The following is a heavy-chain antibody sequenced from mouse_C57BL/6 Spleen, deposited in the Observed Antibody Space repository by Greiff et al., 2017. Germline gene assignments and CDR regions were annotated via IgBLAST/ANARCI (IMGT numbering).Heavy chain of an antibody. CDR2: ISSGGSYT. Sequence: EVHLVESGGDLVKPGGSLKLSCAASGFTFSSYGMSWVRQTPDKRLEWVATISSGGSYTYYPDSVKGRFTISRDNAKNTLYLQMSSLKSEDTAMYYCARPYDYDENRHYAMDYWGQGTSVTVSS. J-gene: IGHJ4*01. D-gene: IGHD2-4*01. CDR3: ARPYDYDENRHYAMDY. CDR1: GFTFSSYG. V-gene: IGHV5-6*01.